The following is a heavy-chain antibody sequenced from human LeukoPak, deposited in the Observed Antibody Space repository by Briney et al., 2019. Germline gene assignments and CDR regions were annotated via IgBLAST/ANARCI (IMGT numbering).Heavy chain of an antibody. V-gene: IGHV3-43*01. CDR3: AKGGPDSSGYYYHY. D-gene: IGHD3-22*01. CDR2: ISWDGGST. CDR1: GFTFDDYT. J-gene: IGHJ4*02. Sequence: GGSLRLSCAASGFTFDDYTMHWVRQAPGKGLEWVSLISWDGGSTYYADSVMGRFTISRDNSKNSLYLQMNSLRTEDTALYYCAKGGPDSSGYYYHYWGQGTLVTVSS.